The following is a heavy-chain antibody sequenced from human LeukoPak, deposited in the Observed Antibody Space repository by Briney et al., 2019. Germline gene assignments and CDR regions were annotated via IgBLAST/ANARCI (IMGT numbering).Heavy chain of an antibody. Sequence: GRSLRPSRAAFVFTFGTTATRSVSQPPGKGLDWVSAVIGDGGSTSHPDSLKGRLTLSRDNSKNTLYLQMNSLRAEDTAVYSCASRDTAMVAFDFWGQGTLVTVSS. CDR1: VFTFGTTA. CDR2: VIGDGGST. D-gene: IGHD5-18*01. V-gene: IGHV3-23*01. J-gene: IGHJ4*02. CDR3: ASRDTAMVAFDF.